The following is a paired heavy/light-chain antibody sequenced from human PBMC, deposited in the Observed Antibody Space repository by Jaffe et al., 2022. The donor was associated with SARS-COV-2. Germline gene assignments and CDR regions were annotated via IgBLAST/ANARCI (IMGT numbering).Heavy chain of an antibody. Sequence: QVQLQESGPGLVEPSETLSLSCTFSGGSISNYFWTWIRQPPGKGLEWIGYIYYSGSTNYNPSLESRVTISVDTSRSQFSLKLNSVTAADTAVYYCASVNFRYCSGTSCPFDPWGQGTLVTVSS. D-gene: IGHD2-2*01. CDR3: ASVNFRYCSGTSCPFDP. CDR1: GGSISNYF. V-gene: IGHV4-59*01. CDR2: IYYSGST. J-gene: IGHJ5*02.
Light chain of an antibody. CDR1: NSNIGNNY. CDR3: GTWDSSLSAVV. J-gene: IGLJ2*01. V-gene: IGLV1-51*01. CDR2: DNN. Sequence: QSVLTQPPPVSAAPGQKVTISCSGSNSNIGNNYVSWYQQLPGTAPKLLIYDNNKRPSGIPDRFSGSKSGTSATLGITGLQTGDEADYYCGTWDSSLSAVVFGGGTKLTVL.